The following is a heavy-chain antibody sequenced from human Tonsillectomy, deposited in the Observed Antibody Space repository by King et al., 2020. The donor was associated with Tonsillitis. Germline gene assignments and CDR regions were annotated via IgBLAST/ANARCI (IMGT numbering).Heavy chain of an antibody. CDR3: AISSALVRAIATGGMGV. CDR2: INPSGGST. J-gene: IGHJ6*02. CDR1: GYTFTTYY. V-gene: IGHV1-46*01. D-gene: IGHD1-26*01. Sequence: VQLVESGAEVKKPGASVKVSCKASGYTFTTYYMHWVRQAPGQGLEWMGIINPSGGSTSYAQKFQGRVTMTRETSTSTVYMELSSLRPEDTGVYYCAISSALVRAIATGGMGVWGQGTTVSVSS.